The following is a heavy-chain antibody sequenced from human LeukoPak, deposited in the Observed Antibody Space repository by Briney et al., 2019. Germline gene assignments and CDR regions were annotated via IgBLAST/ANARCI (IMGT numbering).Heavy chain of an antibody. V-gene: IGHV3-30*02. CDR2: IRYDGSNK. CDR3: ARGRGSYQNFDY. CDR1: GFTFSSYG. J-gene: IGHJ4*02. D-gene: IGHD1-26*01. Sequence: GGSLRLSCAASGFTFSSYGMHWVRQAPGKGLEWVAFIRYDGSNKYYADSVKGRFTISRDNGKNSLYLQMNSLRAEDTAVYYCARGRGSYQNFDYWGQGILVTVSS.